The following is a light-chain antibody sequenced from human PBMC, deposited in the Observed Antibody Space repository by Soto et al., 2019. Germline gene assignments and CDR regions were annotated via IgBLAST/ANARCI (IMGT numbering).Light chain of an antibody. Sequence: SYELTQPLSVSVALGQTARIPCGGNNIGSKTVHWYQQKPGQAPVLVIYRDNNRPSGIPERFSGSNSGNTATLTISRAQAGDEADYYCQVWDSSTAVFGTGTKLTVL. V-gene: IGLV3-9*01. CDR2: RDN. J-gene: IGLJ1*01. CDR1: NIGSKT. CDR3: QVWDSSTAV.